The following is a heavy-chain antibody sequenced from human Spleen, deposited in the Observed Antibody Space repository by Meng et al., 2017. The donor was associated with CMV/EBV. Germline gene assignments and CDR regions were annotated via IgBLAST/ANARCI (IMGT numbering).Heavy chain of an antibody. J-gene: IGHJ5*02. Sequence: ASVKVSCKASAHSFTGYYMHWVRQVPGQGLEWMGGINPNSGRTNYAQKFQGRVTLTRDTSISTAYMELSSLRSVDTAVYYCARDLVSRVGFLNRFDPWGQGGLVTVSS. CDR1: AHSFTGYY. CDR2: INPNSGRT. D-gene: IGHD1-26*01. CDR3: ARDLVSRVGFLNRFDP. V-gene: IGHV1-2*02.